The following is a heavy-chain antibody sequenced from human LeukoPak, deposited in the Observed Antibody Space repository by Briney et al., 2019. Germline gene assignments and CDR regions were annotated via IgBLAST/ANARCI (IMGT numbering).Heavy chain of an antibody. CDR2: ISGSGGST. D-gene: IGHD3-10*01. CDR1: GFTFSSYA. Sequence: GGSLRLSCAASGFTFSSYAMSWVRQVPGKGLEWVSSISGSGGSTYYADSVKGRFTISRDNSKNTLFLQMNSLRAEDTAVYYCAKGTGRFGSGSYLDYWGQGILVTVSS. CDR3: AKGTGRFGSGSYLDY. V-gene: IGHV3-23*01. J-gene: IGHJ4*02.